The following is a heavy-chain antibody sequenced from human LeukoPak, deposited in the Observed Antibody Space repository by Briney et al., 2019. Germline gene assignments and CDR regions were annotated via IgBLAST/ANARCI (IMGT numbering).Heavy chain of an antibody. D-gene: IGHD5-18*01. V-gene: IGHV3-30*18. CDR3: AKDQDWPTAMITN. J-gene: IGHJ4*02. Sequence: PGGSLRLSCAASGFTFSSYVMHWVRQAPGKGLEWVAVISFDGSNEYYADSVKGRFTISRDNSKNTLYLQMNSLRAEDTAVYYCAKDQDWPTAMITNWGQGTLVTVSS. CDR2: ISFDGSNE. CDR1: GFTFSSYV.